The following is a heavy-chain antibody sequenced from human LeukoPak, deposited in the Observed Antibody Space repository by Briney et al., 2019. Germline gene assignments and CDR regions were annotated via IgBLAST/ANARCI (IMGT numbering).Heavy chain of an antibody. Sequence: PGGSLRLSCAASGFTFSNYWMHWVRQAPGKGLVWVSRINSDGSSTTYADPVKGRFTISRDNAKNTLYLQMSSLRAEDTAVYYCARDGDYGAFDYWGQGTLVTVSS. J-gene: IGHJ4*02. V-gene: IGHV3-74*01. CDR1: GFTFSNYW. CDR2: INSDGSST. CDR3: ARDGDYGAFDY. D-gene: IGHD4-17*01.